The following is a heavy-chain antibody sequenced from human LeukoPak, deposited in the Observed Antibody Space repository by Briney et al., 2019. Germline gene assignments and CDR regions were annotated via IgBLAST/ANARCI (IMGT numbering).Heavy chain of an antibody. CDR1: GFTFSSYS. D-gene: IGHD1-26*01. V-gene: IGHV3-21*01. J-gene: IGHJ4*02. CDR3: ARDHGGGSQGYFDY. CDR2: ISSSSSYI. Sequence: PGGSLRLSCAASGFTFSSYSMNWARQAPGKGLEWVSSISSSSSYIYYADSVKGRFTISRDNAKNSLYLQMNSLRAEDTAVYYCARDHGGGSQGYFDYWGQGTLVTVSS.